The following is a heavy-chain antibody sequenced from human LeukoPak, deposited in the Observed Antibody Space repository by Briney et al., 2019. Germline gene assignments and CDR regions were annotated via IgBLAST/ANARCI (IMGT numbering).Heavy chain of an antibody. CDR1: GFTFSSYA. D-gene: IGHD6-13*01. CDR3: ANSIAAARGYYFDY. V-gene: IGHV3-23*01. CDR2: INGGGAYT. Sequence: PGGSLRLSCAASGFTFSSYAMSWVRQAPGKGLGWVSTINGGGAYTYYADSVKGRFTISRDNSKNTLYLQMTSLTAEDTAIYYCANSIAAARGYYFDYWGQGTLVTVSS. J-gene: IGHJ4*02.